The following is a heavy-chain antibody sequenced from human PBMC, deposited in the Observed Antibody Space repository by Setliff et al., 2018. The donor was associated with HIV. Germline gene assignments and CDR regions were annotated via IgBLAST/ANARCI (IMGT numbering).Heavy chain of an antibody. CDR1: GGSINSDNYY. V-gene: IGHV4-39*01. D-gene: IGHD2-21*02. CDR3: ASRGIVVVTMSMPDEFFVH. Sequence: SETLSLTCSVSGGSINSDNYYWGWIRQAPGKGLEWIGSIYYSGTIYYNPSFRGRVTISVDRSRNQFSLTLNSVTAADTATYYCASRGIVVVTMSMPDEFFVHWGHGTLVTVSS. J-gene: IGHJ1*01. CDR2: IYYSGTI.